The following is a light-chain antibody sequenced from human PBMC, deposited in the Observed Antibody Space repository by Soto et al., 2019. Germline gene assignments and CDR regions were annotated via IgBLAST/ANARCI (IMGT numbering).Light chain of an antibody. Sequence: EIVVTQSPRTLSFSPGESATLSCRASQSVGSSYLAWYQQKPGQAPRLLIYGASSRATGIPDRFSGSGSGTDFTLTISRLEPEDFAVYYCQQYGSSPQTFGQGTKLEIK. V-gene: IGKV3-20*01. J-gene: IGKJ2*01. CDR2: GAS. CDR1: QSVGSSY. CDR3: QQYGSSPQT.